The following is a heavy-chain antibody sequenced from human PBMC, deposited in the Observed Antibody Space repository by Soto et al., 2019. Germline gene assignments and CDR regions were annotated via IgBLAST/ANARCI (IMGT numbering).Heavy chain of an antibody. J-gene: IGHJ6*02. V-gene: IGHV5-51*01. CDR2: IYPGGSDT. CDR3: ARTSAGGKYYYGMDV. D-gene: IGHD6-13*01. Sequence: GESLKISCKGSGYSFTSYWIGWVRQMPGKGLEWMGIIYPGGSDTRYSPSFQGQVTISADKSISTAYLQWSSLKASDTAMYYCARTSAGGKYYYGMDVWGQGTTVTVSS. CDR1: GYSFTSYW.